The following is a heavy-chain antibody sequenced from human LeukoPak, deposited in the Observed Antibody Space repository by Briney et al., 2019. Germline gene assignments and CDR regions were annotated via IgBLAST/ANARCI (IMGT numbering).Heavy chain of an antibody. CDR1: GFTFSNYY. J-gene: IGHJ4*02. CDR2: INKDGSEK. V-gene: IGHV3-7*01. Sequence: GGSLRLSCAASGFTFSNYYVSWVRQAPGKGLEWVAHINKDGSEKYYVDSVKGRFTISRDNAKNSLYLQMNSLRVEDTAVYYRARDKVTYWGRGTLVTVSS. CDR3: ARDKVTY.